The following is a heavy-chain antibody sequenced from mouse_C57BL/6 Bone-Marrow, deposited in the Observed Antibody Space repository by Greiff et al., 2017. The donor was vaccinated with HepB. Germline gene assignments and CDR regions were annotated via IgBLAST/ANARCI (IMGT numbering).Heavy chain of an antibody. CDR2: ISYDGSN. CDR3: ARTTVVAPFDY. CDR1: GYSITSGYY. D-gene: IGHD1-1*01. J-gene: IGHJ2*01. V-gene: IGHV3-6*01. Sequence: EVKLVESGPGLVKPSQSLSLTCSVTGYSITSGYYWNWIRQFPGNKLEWMGYISYDGSNNYNPSLKNRISITRDTSKNQFFLKLNSVTTEDTATYYCARTTVVAPFDYWGQGTTLTVSS.